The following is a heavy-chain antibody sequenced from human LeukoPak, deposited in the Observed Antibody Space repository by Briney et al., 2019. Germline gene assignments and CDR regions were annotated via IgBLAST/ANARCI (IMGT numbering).Heavy chain of an antibody. J-gene: IGHJ5*02. CDR2: VNHSGST. Sequence: SETLSLTCAVYGGSFSGYYWSWIRQPPGKGLEWIGEVNHSGSTNYNPSLKSRVTISVDTSKNQFSLKLSFVTAADTAVYYCARGRLAVVVPAAMYWFDPWGQGTLVTVSS. D-gene: IGHD2-2*01. CDR3: ARGRLAVVVPAAMYWFDP. CDR1: GGSFSGYY. V-gene: IGHV4-34*01.